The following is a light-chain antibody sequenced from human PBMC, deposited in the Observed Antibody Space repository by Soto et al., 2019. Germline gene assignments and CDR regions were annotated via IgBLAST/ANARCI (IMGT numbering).Light chain of an antibody. CDR1: QGMRNC. V-gene: IGKV1-27*01. Sequence: DIQMTQSPSSLSASVGDRVTIPCRSSQGMRNCLAWYQQKPGKVPKLLIYAASTLQAGVPSRFSGSRSGTDFTLTISSLQQDDFATYYCPQYHSDPFTFGPGNQVDIK. J-gene: IGKJ3*01. CDR3: PQYHSDPFT. CDR2: AAS.